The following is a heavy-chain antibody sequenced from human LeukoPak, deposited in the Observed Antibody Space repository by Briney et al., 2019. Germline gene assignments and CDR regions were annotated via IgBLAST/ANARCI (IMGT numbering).Heavy chain of an antibody. V-gene: IGHV1-46*01. J-gene: IGHJ4*02. D-gene: IGHD4-17*01. CDR2: INPSGGST. CDR1: GYTFTSYY. CDR3: AREWSKREIDYGDYGGFDY. Sequence: ASVKVSCKASGYTFTSYYMHWVRQAPGQGLEWMGIINPSGGSTSYAQKFQGRVTMTRDMSTSTVYMELSSLRSEDTAVYYCAREWSKREIDYGDYGGFDYWGQGTLVTVSS.